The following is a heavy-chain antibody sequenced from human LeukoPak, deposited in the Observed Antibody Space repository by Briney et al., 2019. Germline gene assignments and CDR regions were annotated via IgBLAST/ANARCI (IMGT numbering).Heavy chain of an antibody. V-gene: IGHV4-38-2*02. CDR3: ARSIRELLEYYYYYYMDV. J-gene: IGHJ6*03. CDR1: GYSISSGYY. Sequence: SEXLSLTCTVSGYSISSGYYWGWSRKPPGKGLEWIGSSYHSGSTYYNPSLKRRVTISVDKYKNKLCMKLSAVTAADTAVCYCARSIRELLEYYYYYYMDVWGKGTTVTVSS. D-gene: IGHD3-10*01. CDR2: SYHSGST.